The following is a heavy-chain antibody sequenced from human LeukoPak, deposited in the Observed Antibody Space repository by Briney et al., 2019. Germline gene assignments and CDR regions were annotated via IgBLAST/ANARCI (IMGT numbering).Heavy chain of an antibody. J-gene: IGHJ4*02. CDR2: IYYSGST. CDR1: GGSISSYY. V-gene: IGHV4-59*01. D-gene: IGHD3-22*01. Sequence: PAETLSLTCTVSGGSISSYYWSWIRQPPGKGLEWIGYIYYSGSTNYRPSLKSRVTISVDTSKNQFSLKLSSVTAADTAVYYCARAGYYDSSCKELFDYWGQGTLVTVSS. CDR3: ARAGYYDSSCKELFDY.